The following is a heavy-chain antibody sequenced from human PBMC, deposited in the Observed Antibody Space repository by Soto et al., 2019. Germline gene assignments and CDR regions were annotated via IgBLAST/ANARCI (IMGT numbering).Heavy chain of an antibody. CDR1: GFKFSNYA. CDR2: ISATGGGT. Sequence: GRSLRLSCAASGFKFSNYAISWVRQAPRKELEWVSLISATGGGTYYADSVKGRFTISRDNSHNTLYLQVHSLTAEDTAVYYFAIDRRAGGNSAFYFDFCGQG. V-gene: IGHV3-23*01. CDR3: AIDRRAGGNSAFYFDF. J-gene: IGHJ4*02. D-gene: IGHD3-16*01.